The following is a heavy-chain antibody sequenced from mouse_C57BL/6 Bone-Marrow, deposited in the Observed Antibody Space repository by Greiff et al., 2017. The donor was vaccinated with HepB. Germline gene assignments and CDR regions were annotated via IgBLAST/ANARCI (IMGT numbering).Heavy chain of an antibody. J-gene: IGHJ3*01. Sequence: QVQLQQPGPELVKPGASVKISCKASGYAFSSSWMNWVKQRPGKGLEWIGRIYPGDGDTNYNGKFKGKATLTADKSSSTAYMQLSSLTSEDSAVYFCARSGYYGTPWFAYWGQGTLVTVSA. CDR3: ARSGYYGTPWFAY. CDR2: IYPGDGDT. D-gene: IGHD1-1*01. V-gene: IGHV1-82*01. CDR1: GYAFSSSW.